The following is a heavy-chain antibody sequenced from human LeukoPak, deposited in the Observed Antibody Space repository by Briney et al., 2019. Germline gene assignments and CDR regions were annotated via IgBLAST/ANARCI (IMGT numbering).Heavy chain of an antibody. CDR2: IIPIFGTA. V-gene: IGHV1-69*13. D-gene: IGHD3-10*01. CDR1: GGTFSSYA. Sequence: EASVKVSCKASGGTFSSYAISWVRQAPGQGLEWMGGIIPIFGTANYAQKFQGRVTITADESTSTAYMELSRLRSDDTAVYYCARAYGSGTIDYWGQGTLVTVSS. CDR3: ARAYGSGTIDY. J-gene: IGHJ4*02.